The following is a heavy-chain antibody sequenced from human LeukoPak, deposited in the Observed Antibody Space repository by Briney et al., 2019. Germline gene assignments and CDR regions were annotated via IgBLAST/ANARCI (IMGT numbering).Heavy chain of an antibody. CDR2: IIPIFGTA. CDR1: GGTFSSYA. Sequence: ASVKVSCKASGGTFSSYAISWVRQAPGQGLEWMGGIIPIFGTANYAQKFQGRVTITADKSTSTAYMELSSLRSEDTAVYYCARSGVSIAVAGVNDGQDFDYWGQGTLVTVSS. J-gene: IGHJ4*02. V-gene: IGHV1-69*06. D-gene: IGHD6-19*01. CDR3: ARSGVSIAVAGVNDGQDFDY.